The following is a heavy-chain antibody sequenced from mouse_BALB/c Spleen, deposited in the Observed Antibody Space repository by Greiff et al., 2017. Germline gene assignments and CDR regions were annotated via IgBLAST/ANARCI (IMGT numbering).Heavy chain of an antibody. CDR3: AYYNCYGNSYAMDY. D-gene: IGHD2-1*01. CDR2: ISSGSSNI. V-gene: IGHV5-6*01. J-gene: IGHJ4*01. Sequence: EVKLMESGGDLVKPGGSLKLSCAASGFTFSSFGMPWVRQTPDKRLEWVAYISSGSSNIYYTDNVKGRFTISRDNAKNTLYLQMSSLKSEDTAMYYSAYYNCYGNSYAMDYWGQGTSVTVSS. CDR1: GFTFSSFG.